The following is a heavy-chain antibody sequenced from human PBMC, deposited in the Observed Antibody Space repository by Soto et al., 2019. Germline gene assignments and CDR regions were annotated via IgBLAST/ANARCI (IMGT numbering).Heavy chain of an antibody. D-gene: IGHD1-26*01. CDR2: VSPDGGGT. CDR1: GFSFSSYW. V-gene: IGHV3-74*01. CDR3: ARGRWELLPSD. J-gene: IGHJ4*02. Sequence: EVQLVESGGGLVQPGGSLRLSCEASGFSFSSYWMLWVRQDPGKGLLWVARVSPDGGGTSYADSVKGRFTIFRDNAKNTVYLQMNSLRVEDTAVYFCARGRWELLPSDLGQGTLVTVSS.